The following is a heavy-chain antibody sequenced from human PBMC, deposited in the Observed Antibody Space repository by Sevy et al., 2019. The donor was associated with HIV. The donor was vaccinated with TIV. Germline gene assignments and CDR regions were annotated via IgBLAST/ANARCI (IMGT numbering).Heavy chain of an antibody. CDR1: GGSISSYY. J-gene: IGHJ6*02. V-gene: IGHV4-59*01. Sequence: SETLSLTCTVSGGSISSYYWSWIRQPPGKGLEWIGYIYYSGSTNYNPSLKSRVTISVDTSKNQFSLKLSSVTAADTAVYYCARGFTISKITIFVDRSHYYGMDVWGQGTTVTVSS. CDR3: ARGFTISKITIFVDRSHYYGMDV. D-gene: IGHD3-3*01. CDR2: IYYSGST.